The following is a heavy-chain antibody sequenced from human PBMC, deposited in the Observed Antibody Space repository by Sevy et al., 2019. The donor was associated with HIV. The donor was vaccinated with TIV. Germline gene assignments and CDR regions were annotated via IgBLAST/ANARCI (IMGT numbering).Heavy chain of an antibody. Sequence: SETLSLTCAVYGGSFSGYYWSWIRQPPGKGLEWIGAINHSGSTNYNPSLKSRVTISVDTSKNQFSLKLSSVTAADTAVYYCARGRYTYYYYYGMDVWGQGTTVTVSS. D-gene: IGHD1-26*01. J-gene: IGHJ6*02. CDR2: INHSGST. V-gene: IGHV4-34*01. CDR1: GGSFSGYY. CDR3: ARGRYTYYYYYGMDV.